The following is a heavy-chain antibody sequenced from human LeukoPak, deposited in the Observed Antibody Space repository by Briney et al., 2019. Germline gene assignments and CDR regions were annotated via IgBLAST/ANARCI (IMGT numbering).Heavy chain of an antibody. Sequence: SETLSLTCTVSGGSLTSYYWSWIRQPPGQGLEWIGYIYCSVSPNSDSTSYNPSLKSRVTISVDTSKSHLSLNLSSVTAADTAVYYCARDKHGDYSGWYFDLWGRGTLVTVSS. J-gene: IGHJ2*01. V-gene: IGHV4-59*01. D-gene: IGHD4-17*01. CDR3: ARDKHGDYSGWYFDL. CDR1: GGSLTSYY. CDR2: IYCSVSPNSDST.